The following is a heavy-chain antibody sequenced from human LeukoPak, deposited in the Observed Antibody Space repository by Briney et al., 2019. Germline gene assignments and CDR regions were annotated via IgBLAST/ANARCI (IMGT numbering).Heavy chain of an antibody. J-gene: IGHJ4*02. Sequence: ASVKVSCKASGYTFTGYYMHWVRQAPGQGLEWMGRINPNSGGTNYAQKFQGRVTMTRDTSISTAYMELSRLRSDDTAVYYCARDVSRGWSSPGYWGQGTLVTVSS. CDR1: GYTFTGYY. D-gene: IGHD6-19*01. V-gene: IGHV1-2*06. CDR2: INPNSGGT. CDR3: ARDVSRGWSSPGY.